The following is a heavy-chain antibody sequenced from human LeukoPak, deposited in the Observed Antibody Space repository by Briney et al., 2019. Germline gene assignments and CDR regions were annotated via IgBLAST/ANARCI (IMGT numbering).Heavy chain of an antibody. D-gene: IGHD6-19*01. J-gene: IGHJ6*02. CDR3: ARGLKLPADGGWWVPYYGMDV. Sequence: ASVKVSCKAFGYTFTSYDINWVRQASGQGLEWMGWMNPHSGSTGYAQKFQGRVTMTRNTSISTADMELSSLRSEDTAVYYCARGLKLPADGGWWVPYYGMDVWGQGTTVTVSS. V-gene: IGHV1-8*01. CDR2: MNPHSGST. CDR1: GYTFTSYD.